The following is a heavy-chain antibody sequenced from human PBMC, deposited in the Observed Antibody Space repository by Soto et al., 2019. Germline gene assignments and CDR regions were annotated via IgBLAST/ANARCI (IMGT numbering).Heavy chain of an antibody. V-gene: IGHV4-30-2*01. Sequence: SETLSLTCAVSGGSISGGGYSWSWIRQPPXKGLEWIGYIYHSGSTYYNPSLKSRVTISVDRSKNQFSLKLSSVTAADTAVYYCARGGPKYNWNYGPLPYFDYWGQGTLVTVSS. CDR2: IYHSGST. CDR3: ARGGPKYNWNYGPLPYFDY. J-gene: IGHJ4*02. CDR1: GGSISGGGYS. D-gene: IGHD1-7*01.